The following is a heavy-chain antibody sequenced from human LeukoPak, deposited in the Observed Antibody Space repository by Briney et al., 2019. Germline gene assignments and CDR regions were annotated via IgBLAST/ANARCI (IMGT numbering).Heavy chain of an antibody. J-gene: IGHJ3*02. CDR1: GFTFSSYW. V-gene: IGHV3-53*01. CDR3: ARGGSYLSAFDI. D-gene: IGHD1-26*01. CDR2: IYSGGST. Sequence: GGSLRLSCAASGFTFSSYWMHWVRQAPGKGLEWVSIIYSGGSTFYADSVKGRFTISRDNSKDTLYLQMNSLRAEDTAVYYCARGGSYLSAFDIWGQGTMVTVSS.